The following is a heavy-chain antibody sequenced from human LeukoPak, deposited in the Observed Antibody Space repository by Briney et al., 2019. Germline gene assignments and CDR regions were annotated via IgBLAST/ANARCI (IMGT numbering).Heavy chain of an antibody. CDR3: ARQFLVGSTFHAFDL. CDR2: VDSSGNT. CDR1: VVSMNGYY. Sequence: SETLSLTCSVSVVSMNGYYWSWLRQSAGNRLEWIGHVDSSGNTSYNPSLESRVTMSVDTSKKQFSLKLTSVTAADMAVYFCARQFLVGSTFHAFDLWGQGTRVTVSS. V-gene: IGHV4-4*07. D-gene: IGHD1-26*01. J-gene: IGHJ3*01.